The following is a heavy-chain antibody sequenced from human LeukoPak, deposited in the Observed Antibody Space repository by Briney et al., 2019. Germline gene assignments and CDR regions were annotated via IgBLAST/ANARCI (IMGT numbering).Heavy chain of an antibody. V-gene: IGHV3-7*03. CDR3: VRGLVGYCSGGARDGTCFDY. J-gene: IGHJ4*02. D-gene: IGHD2-15*01. Sequence: GGSLRLSCAASGFTFSSYWMSWVRQAPGKGLEWVAVIKQDGNQKNYVDSVKGRFTISRDNAKNSLYLQMNSLRAEDTAVYYCVRGLVGYCSGGARDGTCFDYWGQGTLVSVSS. CDR1: GFTFSSYW. CDR2: IKQDGNQK.